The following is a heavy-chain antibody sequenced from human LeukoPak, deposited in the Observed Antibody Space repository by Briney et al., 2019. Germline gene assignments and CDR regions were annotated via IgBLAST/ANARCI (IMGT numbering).Heavy chain of an antibody. J-gene: IGHJ4*02. Sequence: SETLSLTCAVYGGSFSGYYWSWLRQPPGKGLEWIGEINHSGSTNYNPSLKSRVTISVDTSKNQFSLKLSSVTAADTAVYYCAREGGSGSYGKNDYWGQGTLVTVSS. CDR3: AREGGSGSYGKNDY. D-gene: IGHD1-26*01. V-gene: IGHV4-34*01. CDR2: INHSGST. CDR1: GGSFSGYY.